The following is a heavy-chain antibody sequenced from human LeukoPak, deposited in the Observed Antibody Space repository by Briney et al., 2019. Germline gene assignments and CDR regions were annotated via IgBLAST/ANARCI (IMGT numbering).Heavy chain of an antibody. V-gene: IGHV3-13*01. J-gene: IGHJ4*02. CDR3: ANLPLVRGVILAVVY. Sequence: PGGSLRLSCAASGFTFSSYDMHWVRQATGKGLEWVSAIGTAGDTYYPGSVKGRFTISRDNSKNTLYLQMNSLRAEDTAVYYCANLPLVRGVILAVVYWGQGTLVTVSS. D-gene: IGHD3-10*01. CDR1: GFTFSSYD. CDR2: IGTAGDT.